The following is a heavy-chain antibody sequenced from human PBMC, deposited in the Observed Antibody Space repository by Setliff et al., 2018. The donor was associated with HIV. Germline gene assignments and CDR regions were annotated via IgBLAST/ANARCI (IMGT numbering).Heavy chain of an antibody. CDR3: ARVTHTGRGLAY. Sequence: ASVKVSCKASGYPFTGYYLHWVRQAPGQGLEWMGWINPNSGGTNYAQKFQGRVTMTRDTSITTAYMDPSRLAPDDTAVYYCARVTHTGRGLAYWGQGTLVTVSS. J-gene: IGHJ4*02. V-gene: IGHV1-2*02. CDR2: INPNSGGT. D-gene: IGHD2-15*01. CDR1: GYPFTGYY.